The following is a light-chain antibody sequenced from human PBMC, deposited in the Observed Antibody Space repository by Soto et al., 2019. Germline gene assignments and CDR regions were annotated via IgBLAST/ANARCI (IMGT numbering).Light chain of an antibody. CDR2: SAS. Sequence: EIVMTQSPATLSVSPGERATLSCRASQSISSNLAWYQQKPGQAPRLLIYSASTRATGIPARFSGSGSGTEFTLTINSLQSEDFAVYYCQHYNNWPPWTFGQGTKVEMK. CDR3: QHYNNWPPWT. J-gene: IGKJ1*01. CDR1: QSISSN. V-gene: IGKV3-15*01.